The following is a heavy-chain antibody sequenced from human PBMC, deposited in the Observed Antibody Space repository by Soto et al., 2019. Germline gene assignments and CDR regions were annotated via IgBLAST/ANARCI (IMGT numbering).Heavy chain of an antibody. J-gene: IGHJ6*02. CDR3: ARDPYDILTGYYASYYYGMDV. V-gene: IGHV1-18*01. CDR1: GYTYTSYG. D-gene: IGHD3-9*01. CDR2: ISAYNGNT. Sequence: ASVKVSCKASGYTYTSYGITWVRQAPGQGLDWMGWISAYNGNTNYAQKLQGRVTMTTDTSTSTAYMELRSLRSDDTAVYYCARDPYDILTGYYASYYYGMDVWAQGTTVTVSS.